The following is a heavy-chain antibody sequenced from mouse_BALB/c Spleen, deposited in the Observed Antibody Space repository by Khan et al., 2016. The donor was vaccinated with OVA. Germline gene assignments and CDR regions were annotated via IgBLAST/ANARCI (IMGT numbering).Heavy chain of an antibody. CDR1: GYSITSDYA. CDR2: ISYSGNT. V-gene: IGHV3-2*02. CDR3: ARVHRGDFDY. Sequence: VQLQESGPGLVKPSQSLSLTCTVTGYSITSDYAWNWIRQFPGNKLEWLGYISYSGNTKYNPSLKSRISVTRDTSKNQFFLQLNSVTTEDTATYYCARVHRGDFDYWGQGTTLTVSS. J-gene: IGHJ2*01. D-gene: IGHD2-14*01.